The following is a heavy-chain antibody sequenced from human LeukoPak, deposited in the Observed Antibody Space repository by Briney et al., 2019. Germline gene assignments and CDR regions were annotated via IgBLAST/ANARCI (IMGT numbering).Heavy chain of an antibody. D-gene: IGHD6-19*01. CDR2: IYTSGST. CDR3: ARDYGGIAVAGLDY. CDR1: GGSISSGSYY. V-gene: IGHV4-61*02. Sequence: KPSETLSLTCTVSGGSISSGSYYWSWIRQPAGKGLEWIGRIYTSGSTNYNPSLKSRVTISVDTSKNQFSLKLSSVTAADTAVYYCARDYGGIAVAGLDYWGQGTLVTVSS. J-gene: IGHJ4*02.